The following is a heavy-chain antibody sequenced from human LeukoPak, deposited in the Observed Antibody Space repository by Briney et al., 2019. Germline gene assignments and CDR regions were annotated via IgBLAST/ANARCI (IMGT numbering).Heavy chain of an antibody. CDR2: MNPNSGNS. D-gene: IGHD6-6*01. V-gene: IGHV1-8*01. CDR3: ARGGWGSSSAYYYYMDV. Sequence: ASVKVSCKASGYTFTSYDINWVRQATGQGLEWMGWMNPNSGNSGYAQKFQGRVTMTRNTSISTAYMELSSLRSEDTAVYYCARGGWGSSSAYYYYMDVWGKGTTVTVSS. CDR1: GYTFTSYD. J-gene: IGHJ6*03.